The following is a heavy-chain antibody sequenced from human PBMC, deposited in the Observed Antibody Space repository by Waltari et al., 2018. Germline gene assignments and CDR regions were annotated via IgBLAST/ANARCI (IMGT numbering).Heavy chain of an antibody. CDR2: IIPIFGTA. D-gene: IGHD2-15*01. V-gene: IGHV1-69*12. CDR1: GGTFSSYA. Sequence: QVQLVQSGAEVKKPGSSVKVSCKASGGTFSSYAISWVRQAPGQGLEWMGGIIPIFGTANYAQKFQGSVTSTADESTSTAYMELSSLRSEDTAVYYCARVGVALAAAGPIDYWGQGTLVTVSS. CDR3: ARVGVALAAAGPIDY. J-gene: IGHJ4*02.